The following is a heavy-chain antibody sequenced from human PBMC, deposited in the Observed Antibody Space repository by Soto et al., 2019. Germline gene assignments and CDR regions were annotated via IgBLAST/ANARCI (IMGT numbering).Heavy chain of an antibody. CDR2: INPNSGGT. Sequence: ASVKVSCKASGYTFTGYYMHWVRQAPGQGLERMGWINPNSGGTNYAQKFQGWVTMTRDTSISTAYMELSRLRSDDTAVYYCARDQGSSSSWYELDYYGMDVWGQGTTVTVSS. J-gene: IGHJ6*02. V-gene: IGHV1-2*04. CDR1: GYTFTGYY. D-gene: IGHD6-13*01. CDR3: ARDQGSSSSWYELDYYGMDV.